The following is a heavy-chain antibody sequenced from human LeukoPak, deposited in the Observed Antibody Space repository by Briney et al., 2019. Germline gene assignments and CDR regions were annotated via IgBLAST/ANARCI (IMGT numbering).Heavy chain of an antibody. J-gene: IGHJ4*02. D-gene: IGHD3-22*01. CDR3: VRLRRNNDRSGYYYYYDY. V-gene: IGHV3-21*01. CDR2: ISVRSNYR. CDR1: GYTFIDFS. Sequence: GGSLTLSRAASGYTFIDFSANWVRQAPGKGLEWVSSISVRSNYRYYADSVRGRFTISIDDARDSLFLQMNSLRAEDTAVYFCVRLRRNNDRSGYYYYYDYWGRGTLVTVSS.